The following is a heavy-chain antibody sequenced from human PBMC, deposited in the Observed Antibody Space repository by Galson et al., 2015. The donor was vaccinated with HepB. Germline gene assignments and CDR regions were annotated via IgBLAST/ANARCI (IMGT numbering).Heavy chain of an antibody. CDR1: GFTFSSYA. Sequence: SLRLSCAASGFTFSSYAMSWVRQAPGKGLEWVSGIGASGGSTYYADSVKGRFTISRDNSKNTLYLQMNSLRAEDTAVYYCAKASVAGTKGPFDYWGQGTLVPVSS. CDR2: IGASGGST. V-gene: IGHV3-23*01. CDR3: AKASVAGTKGPFDY. D-gene: IGHD6-19*01. J-gene: IGHJ4*02.